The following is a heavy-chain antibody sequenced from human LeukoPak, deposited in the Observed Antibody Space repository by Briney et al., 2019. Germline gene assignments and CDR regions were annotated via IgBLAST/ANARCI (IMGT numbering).Heavy chain of an antibody. CDR2: IASDGSST. J-gene: IGHJ4*02. CDR3: ARGRPHGNDY. D-gene: IGHD4-23*01. Sequence: GGSLRLSCAASGFTFSSYWMNWVRQAPGKGLVWVSRIASDGSSTTYADSVEGRLSIPRDNAKNTLYLQMNSLRVEDTAVYYCARGRPHGNDYWGQGTLVTVSS. V-gene: IGHV3-74*01. CDR1: GFTFSSYW.